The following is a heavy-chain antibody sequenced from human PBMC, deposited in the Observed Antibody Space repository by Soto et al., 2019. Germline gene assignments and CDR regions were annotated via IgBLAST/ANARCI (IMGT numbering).Heavy chain of an antibody. J-gene: IGHJ4*02. CDR2: IIPIFGTA. Sequence: RASVKVSCKASGGTFSSYAISWVRQAPGQGLEWMGGIIPIFGTANYAQKFQGRVTITADHSTSTVYMELSRLKSDDTAVYFCATDSNYDVSNSFWGQGTLVTVSS. D-gene: IGHD3-3*01. CDR1: GGTFSSYA. CDR3: ATDSNYDVSNSF. V-gene: IGHV1-69*13.